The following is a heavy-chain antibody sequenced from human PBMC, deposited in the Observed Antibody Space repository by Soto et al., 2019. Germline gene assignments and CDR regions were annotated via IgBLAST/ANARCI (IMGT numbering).Heavy chain of an antibody. CDR2: IIPIFGTA. CDR3: ARSGPFWSGYYTTRYYFGMDV. J-gene: IGHJ6*02. D-gene: IGHD3-3*01. V-gene: IGHV1-69*06. CDR1: GGTFSSYA. Sequence: GAAVKVSCKASGGTFSSYAISWVRQAPGQGLEWMGGIIPIFGTANYAQKFQGRVTITADKSTSTAYMELSSLRSEDTAVYYCARSGPFWSGYYTTRYYFGMDVWGQGTPVTVSS.